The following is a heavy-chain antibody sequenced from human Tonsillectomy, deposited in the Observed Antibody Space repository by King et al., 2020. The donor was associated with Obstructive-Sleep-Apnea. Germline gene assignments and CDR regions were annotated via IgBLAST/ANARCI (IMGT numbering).Heavy chain of an antibody. V-gene: IGHV3-33*01. Sequence: VQLVESGGGVVQPGRSLRLSCAASGFTFSSYGMHWVLQAPGKGLEWVAVIWYDGSNKYYADSVKGRFTISRDNSKNTLYLQMNSLRAEDTAVYYCARKTYYYDSSGSMIDYWGQGTLVTVSS. J-gene: IGHJ4*02. CDR3: ARKTYYYDSSGSMIDY. CDR2: IWYDGSNK. CDR1: GFTFSSYG. D-gene: IGHD3-22*01.